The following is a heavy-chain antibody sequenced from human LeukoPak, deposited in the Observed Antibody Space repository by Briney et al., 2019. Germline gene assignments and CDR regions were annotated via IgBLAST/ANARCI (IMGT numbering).Heavy chain of an antibody. Sequence: PSETLSLTCAVYGGSFSGYYWSWIRQPPGKGLEWIGEINHSGSTNYNPSLKSRVTISVDTSKNQFSLKLSSVTAADTAVYYCARDTNNYDSSGYYYYFDYWGQGTLVTVSS. J-gene: IGHJ4*02. CDR3: ARDTNNYDSSGYYYYFDY. V-gene: IGHV4-34*01. D-gene: IGHD3-22*01. CDR1: GGSFSGYY. CDR2: INHSGST.